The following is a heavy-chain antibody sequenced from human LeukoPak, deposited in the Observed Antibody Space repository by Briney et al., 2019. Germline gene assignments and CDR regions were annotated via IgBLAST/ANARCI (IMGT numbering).Heavy chain of an antibody. CDR1: GFTFSNAW. CDR2: IKSKTDGGTT. J-gene: IGHJ4*02. Sequence: GGSLRLSCAASGFTFSNAWMSWVRQAPGKGLEWVGRIKSKTDGGTTDYAAPVKARFTISRDDSKNTLYLQMNSLKTEDTAVYYCTTEWGIAAAGSDYWGQGTLVTVSS. V-gene: IGHV3-15*01. CDR3: TTEWGIAAAGSDY. D-gene: IGHD6-13*01.